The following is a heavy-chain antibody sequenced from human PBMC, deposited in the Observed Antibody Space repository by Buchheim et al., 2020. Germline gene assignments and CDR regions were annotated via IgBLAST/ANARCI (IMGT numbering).Heavy chain of an antibody. J-gene: IGHJ6*03. CDR1: GFTFSSYW. D-gene: IGHD6-19*01. V-gene: IGHV3-7*04. Sequence: EVQLVESGGGLVQPGGSLRLSCAASGFTFSSYWMSWVRQAPGKGLEWVANIKQDGSEKYYVDSVKGRFTISRDNAKNSLYLQMNSLRAEDTAVYYCARDPWLDLYYYYYYMDVWGKGTT. CDR3: ARDPWLDLYYYYYYMDV. CDR2: IKQDGSEK.